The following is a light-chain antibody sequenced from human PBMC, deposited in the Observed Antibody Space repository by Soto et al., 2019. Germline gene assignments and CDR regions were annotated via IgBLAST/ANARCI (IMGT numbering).Light chain of an antibody. V-gene: IGLV2-14*01. J-gene: IGLJ3*02. CDR2: EVS. CDR3: SSYTSSSTV. Sequence: QSALTQPASVSGSPGQSITISCTGTSSDVGGYNYVSWYQQHPGKAPKLMIYEVSNRPSGVSNRFSGSKFGNTASLTISGLQAVDEADYYCSSYTSSSTVFGGGTKLTVL. CDR1: SSDVGGYNY.